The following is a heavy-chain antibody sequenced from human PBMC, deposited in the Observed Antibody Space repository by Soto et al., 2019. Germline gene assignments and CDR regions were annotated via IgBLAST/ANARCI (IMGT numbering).Heavy chain of an antibody. D-gene: IGHD2-8*01. CDR1: GFSFSSFA. CDR2: ISGSADST. CDR3: AKTRGAMIYAISVYGMDV. V-gene: IGHV3-23*01. J-gene: IGHJ6*02. Sequence: VQLLESGGGFIHPGGSLRLSCAASGFSFSSFAMNWVRQAPGKGLEWVSIISGSADSTFYADSVKGRFTISRDNSKSRLYLQINSLRAEDTAVYYCAKTRGAMIYAISVYGMDVWGQGTTVTVSS.